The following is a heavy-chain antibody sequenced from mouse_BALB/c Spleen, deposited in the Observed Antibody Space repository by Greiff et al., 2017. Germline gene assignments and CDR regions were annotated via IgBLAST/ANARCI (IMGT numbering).Heavy chain of an antibody. CDR2: IYPGNGDT. J-gene: IGHJ3*01. Sequence: QVQLQQPGAELVKPGASVKMSCKASGYTFTSYNMHWVKQTPGQGLEWIGAIYPGNGDTSYNQKFKGKATLTADKSSSTAYMQLSSLTSEDSAVYYCARGDGYSPLAYWGQGTLVTVSA. V-gene: IGHV1-12*01. CDR3: ARGDGYSPLAY. D-gene: IGHD2-3*01. CDR1: GYTFTSYN.